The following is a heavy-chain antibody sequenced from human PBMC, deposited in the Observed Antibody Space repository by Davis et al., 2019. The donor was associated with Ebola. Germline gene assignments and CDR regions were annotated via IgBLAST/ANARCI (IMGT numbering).Heavy chain of an antibody. CDR2: ISYDGSNK. CDR3: ARNTAMVVGSYYYYGMDV. D-gene: IGHD5-18*01. CDR1: GFTFSSYA. J-gene: IGHJ6*02. Sequence: GESLKISCAASGFTFSSYAMHWVRQAPGKGLEWVAVISYDGSNKYYADSVKGRFTISRDNSKNTLYLQMNSLRAEDTAVYYCARNTAMVVGSYYYYGMDVWGRGTTVTVSS. V-gene: IGHV3-30-3*01.